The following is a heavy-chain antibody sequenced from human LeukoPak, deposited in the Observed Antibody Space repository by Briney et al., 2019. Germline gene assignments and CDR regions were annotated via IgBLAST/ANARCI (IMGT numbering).Heavy chain of an antibody. CDR1: GGSFSGYY. CDR2: INHSGST. V-gene: IGHV4-34*01. CDR3: AKGHWYYDFWSGYYQTSHFDY. Sequence: ETLSLTCAVYGGSFSGYYWSWIRQPPGKGLEWIGEINHSGSTNYNPSLKSRVTISVDTSKNQFSLKLSSVTAADTAVYYCAKGHWYYDFWSGYYQTSHFDYWGQGTLVTVSS. J-gene: IGHJ4*02. D-gene: IGHD3-3*01.